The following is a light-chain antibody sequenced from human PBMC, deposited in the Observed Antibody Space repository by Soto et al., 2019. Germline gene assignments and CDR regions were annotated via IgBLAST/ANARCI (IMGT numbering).Light chain of an antibody. Sequence: QSVLTQPRSVSGSPGQSVTISCTGTSSDVGGYNYVSWYQKHPGKAPKLMIYDVSKRPSGVPDRFSGSKSGNTASLTISGLQAEDEADYYCCSYASSYTLEVFGTGTKLTVL. J-gene: IGLJ1*01. V-gene: IGLV2-11*01. CDR2: DVS. CDR1: SSDVGGYNY. CDR3: CSYASSYTLEV.